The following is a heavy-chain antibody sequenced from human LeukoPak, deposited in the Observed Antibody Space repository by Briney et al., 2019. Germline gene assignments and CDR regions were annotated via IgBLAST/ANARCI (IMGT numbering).Heavy chain of an antibody. CDR2: INWKSGTI. CDR3: AKEDRRGRHFDY. CDR1: GFTFDDYA. J-gene: IGHJ4*02. Sequence: GGSLRLSCAASGFTFDDYAMHWVRQAPGKGLEWVSSINWKSGTIGCADSVKGRFTISRDNAKNSLYLQMNSLRAEDTALYYCAKEDRRGRHFDYWGQGTLVTVSS. V-gene: IGHV3-9*01. D-gene: IGHD3-16*01.